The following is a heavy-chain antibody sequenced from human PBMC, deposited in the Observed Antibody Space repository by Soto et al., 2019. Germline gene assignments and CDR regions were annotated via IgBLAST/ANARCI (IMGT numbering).Heavy chain of an antibody. Sequence: SETLSLTCTVSGYSISSGYYWGWIRQPPGKGLEWIGSIYHSGSTYYNPSLKSRVTISVDTSKNKFSLKLSSVTAADTAVYYCARDKVVTAITYYYYYGMDVWGQGTTVTVSS. V-gene: IGHV4-38-2*02. CDR2: IYHSGST. CDR1: GYSISSGYY. CDR3: ARDKVVTAITYYYYYGMDV. D-gene: IGHD2-21*02. J-gene: IGHJ6*02.